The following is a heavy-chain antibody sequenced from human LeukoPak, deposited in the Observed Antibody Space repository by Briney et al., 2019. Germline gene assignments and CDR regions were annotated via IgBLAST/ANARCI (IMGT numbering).Heavy chain of an antibody. Sequence: GRSLRLSCAASGFTFSSYGMHWVRQAPGKGLEWVAVISYGGSNKYYADSVKGRFTVSRDNSKNTLYLQMNSLRAEDTAVYYCAKAGEYFDWLLNNWGQGTLVTVSS. D-gene: IGHD3-9*01. J-gene: IGHJ4*02. CDR2: ISYGGSNK. V-gene: IGHV3-30*18. CDR1: GFTFSSYG. CDR3: AKAGEYFDWLLNN.